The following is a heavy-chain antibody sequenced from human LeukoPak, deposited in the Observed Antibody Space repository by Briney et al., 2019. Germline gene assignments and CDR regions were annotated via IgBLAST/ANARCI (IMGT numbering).Heavy chain of an antibody. V-gene: IGHV4-59*01. J-gene: IGHJ5*02. CDR1: AGSISDYY. Sequence: PSETLSLTCTVSAGSISDYYWSWIRQPPGKGLEWIGFIYYSGSTNYNPSLKSRVTISVDTSKNQFSLRLSSVTAADTAVYYCARNPRGLRWFDPWGQGTLVTVSS. D-gene: IGHD1-14*01. CDR2: IYYSGST. CDR3: ARNPRGLRWFDP.